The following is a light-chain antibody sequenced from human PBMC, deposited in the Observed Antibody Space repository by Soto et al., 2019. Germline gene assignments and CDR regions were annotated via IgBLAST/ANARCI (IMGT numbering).Light chain of an antibody. CDR2: KAY. V-gene: IGKV1-5*03. Sequence: DIQMTQSPSTLSGSVGDRVTITCRASQTISSWLAWYQQKPGKAPKLLIYKAYTLKSGVPSRFSGSGSGTEFTLTIRSLQPDDFATYYCQHYNSYSEAFGQGTKVDIK. CDR3: QHYNSYSEA. CDR1: QTISSW. J-gene: IGKJ1*01.